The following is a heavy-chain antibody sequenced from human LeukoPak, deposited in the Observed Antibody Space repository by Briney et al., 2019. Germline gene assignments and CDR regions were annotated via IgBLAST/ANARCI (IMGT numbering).Heavy chain of an antibody. CDR3: ARDNSGGVLLWFGELPAVGDCYYGMDV. CDR2: ISAYNGNT. D-gene: IGHD3-10*01. CDR1: GYTFTSYG. V-gene: IGHV1-18*01. Sequence: GASVKVSCKASGYTFTSYGISWVRQAPGQGLEWMGWISAYNGNTNYAQKLQGRVTMTTDTSTSTAYMELRSLRSDDTAVYYCARDNSGGVLLWFGELPAVGDCYYGMDVWGQGTTVTVSS. J-gene: IGHJ6*02.